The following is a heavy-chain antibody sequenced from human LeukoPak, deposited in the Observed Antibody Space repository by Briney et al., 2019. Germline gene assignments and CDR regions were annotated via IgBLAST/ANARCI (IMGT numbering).Heavy chain of an antibody. CDR1: GGSISSYY. CDR3: ARLAGGGGDCYLDY. Sequence: PSETLSLTCTVSGGSISSYYWSWIRQPAGKGLEWIGRIYTSGSTNYNPSLKSRVTMSVDTSKNQFSLNLSSVTAADTAVYYCARLAGGGGDCYLDYWGQGTLVTVSS. CDR2: IYTSGST. D-gene: IGHD2-21*02. V-gene: IGHV4-4*07. J-gene: IGHJ4*02.